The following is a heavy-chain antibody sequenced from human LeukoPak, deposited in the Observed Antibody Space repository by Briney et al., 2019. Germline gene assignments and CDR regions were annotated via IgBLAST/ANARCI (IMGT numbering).Heavy chain of an antibody. CDR3: ARGSYYGSEPYYYYYYMDV. V-gene: IGHV1-46*01. CDR2: INPSGGST. J-gene: IGHJ6*03. Sequence: ASVKVSCKASGYTFTSYYMHWVRQAPGQGLEWMGIINPSGGSTSYAQKFQGRVTMTRDMSTSTDYMELSSLRSEDTAVYYCARGSYYGSEPYYYYYYMDVWGKGTTVTISS. D-gene: IGHD3-10*01. CDR1: GYTFTSYY.